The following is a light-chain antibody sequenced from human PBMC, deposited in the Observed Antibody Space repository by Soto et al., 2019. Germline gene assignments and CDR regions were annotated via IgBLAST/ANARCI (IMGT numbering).Light chain of an antibody. J-gene: IGLJ2*01. CDR3: QTWGTGIVV. V-gene: IGLV4-69*01. CDR1: SGHSSYA. Sequence: QSVLTQSPSASASLGASVKLTCTLSSGHSSYAIAWHQQQPEKGPRYLMKLNSDGSHSKGDGIPDRFSGSSSGAEGYLTISSLQSEDDADYYCQTWGTGIVVFGGGTKLTVL. CDR2: LNSDGSH.